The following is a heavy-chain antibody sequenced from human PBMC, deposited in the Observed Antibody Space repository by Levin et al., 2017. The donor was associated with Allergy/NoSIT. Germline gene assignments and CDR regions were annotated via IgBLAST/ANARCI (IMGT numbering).Heavy chain of an antibody. J-gene: IGHJ4*02. CDR1: GFTFSSYG. V-gene: IGHV3-30*18. CDR2: ISYDGSNK. CDR3: ANSYGDYVQHY. Sequence: GGSLRLSCAASGFTFSSYGMHWVRQAPGKGLEWVAVISYDGSNKYYADSVKGRFTISRDNSKNTLYLQMNSLRAEDTAVYYCANSYGDYVQHYWGQGTLVTVSS. D-gene: IGHD4-17*01.